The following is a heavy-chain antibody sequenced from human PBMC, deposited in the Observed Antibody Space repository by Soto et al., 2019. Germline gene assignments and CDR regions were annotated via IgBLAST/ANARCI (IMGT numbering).Heavy chain of an antibody. Sequence: ASVKVSCKASGYTFTSYYMHWVRQAPGQGLEWMGIINPSGGSTSYAQKFQGRVTMTRDTSTSTVYMELSSLRSEDTAVYYCASATGRIVAFDYWGQGTLVTVSS. CDR2: INPSGGST. D-gene: IGHD5-12*01. V-gene: IGHV1-46*03. J-gene: IGHJ4*02. CDR3: ASATGRIVAFDY. CDR1: GYTFTSYY.